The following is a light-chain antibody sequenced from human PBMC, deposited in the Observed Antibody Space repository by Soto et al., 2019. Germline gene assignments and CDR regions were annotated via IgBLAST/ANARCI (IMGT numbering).Light chain of an antibody. CDR2: DDN. CDR3: RSWDSSLSAYV. Sequence: QSVLTQPPSVSAAPGQKVTISCSGSSSNIGGNSVSWDQQLPGTAPKLLIYDDNKRPSGIPDRFSGSKSGTSATLGITGLQAGDEADYYCRSWDSSLSAYVCGTGTKV. CDR1: SSNIGGNS. V-gene: IGLV1-51*01. J-gene: IGLJ1*01.